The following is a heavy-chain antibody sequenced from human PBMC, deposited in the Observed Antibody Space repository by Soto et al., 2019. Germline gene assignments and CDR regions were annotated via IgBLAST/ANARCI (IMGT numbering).Heavy chain of an antibody. CDR1: LFTFGIHE. D-gene: IGHD6-19*01. Sequence: LRISCATSLFTFGIHEMNLVRQAPGKGLEWVSYISSIGVATYYADSLKGRFTISRDNAKNSLYLQMNSLRAEDTAVYYCAREGRVGGIDYWGQGTPVTVSS. CDR2: ISSIGVAT. CDR3: AREGRVGGIDY. V-gene: IGHV3-48*03. J-gene: IGHJ4*02.